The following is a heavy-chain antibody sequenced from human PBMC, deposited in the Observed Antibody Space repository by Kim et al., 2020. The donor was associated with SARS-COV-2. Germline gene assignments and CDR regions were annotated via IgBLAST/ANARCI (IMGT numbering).Heavy chain of an antibody. CDR2: INPNSGGT. CDR3: ARQTHRTGDTAMVY. J-gene: IGHJ4*02. Sequence: ASVKVSCKASGYTFTGYYMHWVRQAPGQGLEWMGRINPNSGGTNYAQKFQGRVTVARDTSISTAYMELSRLRSDDTAVYYCARQTHRTGDTAMVYWGQGTLVTVSS. V-gene: IGHV1-2*06. D-gene: IGHD5-18*01. CDR1: GYTFTGYY.